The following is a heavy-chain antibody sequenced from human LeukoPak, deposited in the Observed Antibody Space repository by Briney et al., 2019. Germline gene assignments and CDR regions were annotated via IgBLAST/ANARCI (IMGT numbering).Heavy chain of an antibody. CDR3: AKDVTMVRGVTTFDC. J-gene: IGHJ4*02. V-gene: IGHV3-23*01. CDR2: VSSSGDST. D-gene: IGHD3-10*01. CDR1: GFTFSSYA. Sequence: GSLRLSCAASGFTFSSYAMSWVRQAPGKGLGWVSAVSSSGDSTFYADSVKGRFTISRDNSKNTLYLQMSSLRAEDTAIYYCAKDVTMVRGVTTFDCWGQGTLVTVSS.